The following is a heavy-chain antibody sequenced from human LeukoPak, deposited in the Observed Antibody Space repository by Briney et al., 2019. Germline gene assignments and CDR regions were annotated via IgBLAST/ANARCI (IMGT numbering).Heavy chain of an antibody. D-gene: IGHD3-10*01. J-gene: IGHJ6*02. CDR2: MNPNSGNT. Sequence: GASVTVSCTASGYTFTSYDINWVRQATGQGPEWMGWMNPNSGNTAYAQNFQGRVTMTRNTSVTTAYMELSSLRSEDTAVYYCARGGSGTYFSDRSYYGLDVWGQGTMVTVSS. CDR1: GYTFTSYD. CDR3: ARGGSGTYFSDRSYYGLDV. V-gene: IGHV1-8*01.